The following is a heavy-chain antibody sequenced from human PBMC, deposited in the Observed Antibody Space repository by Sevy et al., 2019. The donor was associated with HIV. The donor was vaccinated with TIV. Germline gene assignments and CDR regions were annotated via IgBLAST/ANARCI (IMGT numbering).Heavy chain of an antibody. Sequence: GGSLRLSCVASGFTLNSYAMSWVRQPPGKGLEWISDISGTGARTNYADSVVGRFTISRDNSKNTLYLQMNSLRAEDTAIYYCARDGYNWIPFDRWGQGTLVTVSS. CDR1: GFTLNSYA. D-gene: IGHD1-20*01. CDR2: ISGTGART. V-gene: IGHV3-23*01. CDR3: ARDGYNWIPFDR. J-gene: IGHJ5*02.